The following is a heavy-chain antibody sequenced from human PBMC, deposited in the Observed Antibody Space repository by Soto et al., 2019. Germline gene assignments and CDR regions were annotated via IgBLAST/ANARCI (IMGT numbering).Heavy chain of an antibody. CDR2: ISSNGGST. J-gene: IGHJ4*02. V-gene: IGHV3-64D*08. CDR1: GFTFSSYA. CDR3: VKAGTSLYSSSPY. Sequence: GGSLRLSCSASGFTFSSYAMHWVRQAPGKGLEYVSAISSNGGSTYYADSVKGRFTISRDNSKNTLYLQMSSLRAEDTAVYYCVKAGTSLYSSSPYWGQGTLVTVSS. D-gene: IGHD6-6*01.